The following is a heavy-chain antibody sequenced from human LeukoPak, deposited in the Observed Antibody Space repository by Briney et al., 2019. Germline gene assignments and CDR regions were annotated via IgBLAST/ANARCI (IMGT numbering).Heavy chain of an antibody. Sequence: PGGSLRLSCAASGFTFSSYSMNWVRQAPGKGLEWVSSISSSSSYIYYADSVKGRFTISRDNAKNSLYLQMNSLRAEDTAVYYCARDMAGTVGLGGWGQGTLVTVSS. CDR1: GFTFSSYS. D-gene: IGHD6-19*01. CDR3: ARDMAGTVGLGG. V-gene: IGHV3-21*01. CDR2: ISSSSSYI. J-gene: IGHJ4*02.